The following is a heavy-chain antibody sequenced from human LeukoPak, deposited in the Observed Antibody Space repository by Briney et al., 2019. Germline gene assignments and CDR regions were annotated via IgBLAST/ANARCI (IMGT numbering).Heavy chain of an antibody. CDR3: AREVPSYYYDSRXSDXFDI. Sequence: PGGSLRLSCAASGFTFSSYSMNWVRQAPGKGLEWVSSISSSSSYIYYADSVKGRFTISRDNAKNSLYLQMNSLRAEDTAVYYCAREVPSYYYDSRXSDXFDIWGQGTMVTVSS. CDR2: ISSSSSYI. D-gene: IGHD3-22*01. V-gene: IGHV3-21*01. CDR1: GFTFSSYS. J-gene: IGHJ3*02.